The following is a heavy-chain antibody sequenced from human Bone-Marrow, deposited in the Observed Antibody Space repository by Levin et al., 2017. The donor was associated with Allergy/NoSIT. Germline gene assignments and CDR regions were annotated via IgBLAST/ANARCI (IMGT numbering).Heavy chain of an antibody. J-gene: IGHJ4*02. CDR1: GFSLSTSGVG. CDR2: IYWNDDK. V-gene: IGHV2-5*01. CDR3: AHLHRAGLGLVGRDGYNCYDY. D-gene: IGHD5-24*01. Sequence: SGPTLVKPTQTLTLTCTFSGFSLSTSGVGVGWIRQPPGKALEWLALIYWNDDKRYSPSLKSRLTITKDTSKNQVVLTMTNMDPVDTATYYCAHLHRAGLGLVGRDGYNCYDYWGQGTLVTVSS.